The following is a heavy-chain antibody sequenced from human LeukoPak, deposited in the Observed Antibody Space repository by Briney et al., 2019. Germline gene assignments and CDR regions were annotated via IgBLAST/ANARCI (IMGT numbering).Heavy chain of an antibody. CDR3: AKDAMAGTGTFDY. V-gene: IGHV3-23*01. CDR2: ISTTGGNT. CDR1: GFNFNNYA. Sequence: PGGSLRLSCVASGFNFNNYAMSWVRQAPGKGLEWVSSISTTGGNTYYADSVKGRFTISRDKSENTMFLQMNSLRAEDTAVYYCAKDAMAGTGTFDYWGQGTLVTASS. J-gene: IGHJ4*02. D-gene: IGHD6-19*01.